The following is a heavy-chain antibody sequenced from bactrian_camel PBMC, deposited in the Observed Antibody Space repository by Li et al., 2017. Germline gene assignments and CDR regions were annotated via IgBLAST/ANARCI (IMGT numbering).Heavy chain of an antibody. J-gene: IGHJ4*01. Sequence: VQLVESGGGSVKAGGSLRLSCSSSGFSFEGSAMGWYRQVPGNECEWVSSIEIDGSRSYADSVKGRFTISRDNSKNTLYLQMNSLKTEDTAMYYCAAQAERSGLCLPYKHWCRGTQVTVS. CDR1: GFSFEGSA. D-gene: IGHD2*01. CDR2: IEIDGSR. CDR3: AAQAERSGLCLPYKH. V-gene: IGHV3S66*01.